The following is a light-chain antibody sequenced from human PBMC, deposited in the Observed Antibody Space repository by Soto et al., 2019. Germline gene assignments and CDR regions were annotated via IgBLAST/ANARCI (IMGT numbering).Light chain of an antibody. CDR3: QQLNSYPWT. CDR2: GAS. J-gene: IGKJ1*01. V-gene: IGKV3-20*01. Sequence: EIVLTQSPGTLSLSPGERATLSCRASQSVSSSYLAWYQQKPGQAPRLPIYGASSRETGIPDRFSGSGSGTEFTLTISRLEPEDFATYYCQQLNSYPWTFGQGTKVDIK. CDR1: QSVSSSY.